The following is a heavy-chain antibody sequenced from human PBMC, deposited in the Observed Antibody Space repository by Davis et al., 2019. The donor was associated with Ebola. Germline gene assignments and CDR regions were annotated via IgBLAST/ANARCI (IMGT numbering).Heavy chain of an antibody. D-gene: IGHD1-20*01. CDR1: GNSFTSHW. CDR3: ASLRRTITGMDDAFDI. CDR2: IYTGDSDT. V-gene: IGHV5-51*01. J-gene: IGHJ3*02. Sequence: GESLKISCKDSGNSFTSHWIGWVRQMPGKGLEWMGIIYTGDSDTSYSPSFRGQVTISVDKSIKTAYLQWSSLKASDTAMYYCASLRRTITGMDDAFDIWGQGTMVTVSS.